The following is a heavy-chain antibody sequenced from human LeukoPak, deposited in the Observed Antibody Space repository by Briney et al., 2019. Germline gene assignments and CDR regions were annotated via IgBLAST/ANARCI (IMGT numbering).Heavy chain of an antibody. CDR3: ARGQGGYSYGYVGYYYGMDV. J-gene: IGHJ6*04. D-gene: IGHD5-18*01. V-gene: IGHV1-69*01. CDR2: IIPIFGTA. Sequence: GSSVKVSCKASGGTFSSYAISWVRQAPGQGLEWMGGIIPIFGTANYAQKFQGRVTITADESTSTAYMELRSLRSEDTAVYYCARGQGGYSYGYVGYYYGMDVWGKGTTVTVSS. CDR1: GGTFSSYA.